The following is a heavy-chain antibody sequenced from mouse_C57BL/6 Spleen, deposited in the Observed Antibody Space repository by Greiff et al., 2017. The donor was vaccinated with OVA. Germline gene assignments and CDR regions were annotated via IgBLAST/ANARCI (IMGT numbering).Heavy chain of an antibody. Sequence: QVQLQQSGAELARPGASVKMSCKASGYTFTSYTMHWVKQRPGQGLEWIGYINPSSGYTKYNQKFKDKATLTADKSSSTAYMQLSSLTSEDSAVYYCARSGYYDYDEGFAYWGQGTLVTVSA. D-gene: IGHD2-4*01. V-gene: IGHV1-4*01. CDR2: INPSSGYT. CDR3: ARSGYYDYDEGFAY. J-gene: IGHJ3*01. CDR1: GYTFTSYT.